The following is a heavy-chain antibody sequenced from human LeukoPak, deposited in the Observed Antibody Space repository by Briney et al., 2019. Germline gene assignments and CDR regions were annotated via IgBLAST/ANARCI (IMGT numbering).Heavy chain of an antibody. Sequence: TGGSLRLSYAASGFTVSSNYMSWVRQAPGKGLEWVANIKQDGSEKYYVDSVKGRFIISRDNAKNSLYLQMNSLRAEDTAVYYCARDWTDTAMGVFDYWGQGTLVTVSS. J-gene: IGHJ4*02. D-gene: IGHD5-18*01. CDR3: ARDWTDTAMGVFDY. V-gene: IGHV3-7*01. CDR2: IKQDGSEK. CDR1: GFTVSSNY.